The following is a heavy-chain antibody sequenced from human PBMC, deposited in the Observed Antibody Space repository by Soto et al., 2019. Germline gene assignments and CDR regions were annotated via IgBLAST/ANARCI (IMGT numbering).Heavy chain of an antibody. V-gene: IGHV1-69*04. J-gene: IGHJ5*02. D-gene: IGHD2-15*01. CDR3: ARESLYCSGGSCYPGSLAHWFDP. CDR2: IIPILGIA. Sequence: SVKVSCKASGGTFSSYTISWVRQAPGQGLEWMGRIIPILGIANYAQKFQGRVTITADKSTSTAYMELSSLRSEDTAVYYCARESLYCSGGSCYPGSLAHWFDPWGQGTLVTVSS. CDR1: GGTFSSYT.